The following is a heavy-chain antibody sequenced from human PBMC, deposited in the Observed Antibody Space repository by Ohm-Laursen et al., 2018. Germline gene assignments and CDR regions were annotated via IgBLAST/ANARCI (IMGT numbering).Heavy chain of an antibody. CDR2: IYYSGST. J-gene: IGHJ4*02. CDR1: GGSISSYY. V-gene: IGHV4-59*08. CDR3: ARHYGSGTYPIDY. Sequence: TLSLTCPVSGGSISSYYWSWIRQPPGKGLEWIGYIYYSGSTNYNPSLKSRVTISVDTSKNQFFLKLNSVTTADTAVYYCARHYGSGTYPIDYWGQGTLVTVSS. D-gene: IGHD3-10*01.